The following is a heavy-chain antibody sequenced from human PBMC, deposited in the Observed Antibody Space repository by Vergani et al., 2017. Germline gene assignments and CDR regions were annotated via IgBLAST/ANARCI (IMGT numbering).Heavy chain of an antibody. CDR2: IHRSGST. CDR3: ARHVGYVDSNFPGDWFDP. J-gene: IGHJ5*02. CDR1: GYSITSANY. Sequence: QVQLQESGPGLVKPSETVSLTCTVSGYSITSANYWAWIRQSPGKGLEWIGTIHRSGSTYYNPSLKSLGTISVDTSKNQLSLKLTSVTAVDTALYYCARHVGYVDSNFPGDWFDPWGQGTLVTVSS. V-gene: IGHV4-38-2*02. D-gene: IGHD4-17*01.